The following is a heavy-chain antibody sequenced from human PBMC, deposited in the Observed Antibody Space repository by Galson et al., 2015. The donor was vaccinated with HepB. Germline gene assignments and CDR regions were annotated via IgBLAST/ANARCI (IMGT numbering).Heavy chain of an antibody. CDR2: ISYDGSNK. D-gene: IGHD6-6*01. CDR1: GFTFSRYA. Sequence: SLRLSCAASGFTFSRYAIHWVRQAPGKGLEWVAIISYDGSNKNYGDSVKGRFTISRDNSRNTLYVQMNSLRAEDTAVYYCAKADVAYSSSSAGFDYWGQGALVTVSP. J-gene: IGHJ4*02. V-gene: IGHV3-30*18. CDR3: AKADVAYSSSSAGFDY.